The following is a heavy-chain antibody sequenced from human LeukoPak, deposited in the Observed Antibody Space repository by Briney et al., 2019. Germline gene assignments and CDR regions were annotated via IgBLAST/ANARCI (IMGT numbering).Heavy chain of an antibody. Sequence: GGSLRLSCAASGFTFDDYAMHWVRQAPGKGLEWVSGISWNSGSIGYADSVKGRFTISRDNTKNSLYLQMNSLRAEDTAVYYCAELGITMIGGVWGKGTTVTISS. V-gene: IGHV3-9*01. CDR1: GFTFDDYA. CDR3: AELGITMIGGV. D-gene: IGHD3-10*02. CDR2: ISWNSGSI. J-gene: IGHJ6*04.